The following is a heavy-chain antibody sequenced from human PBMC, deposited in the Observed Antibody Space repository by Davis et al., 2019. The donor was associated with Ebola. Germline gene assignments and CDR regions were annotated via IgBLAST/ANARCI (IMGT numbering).Heavy chain of an antibody. J-gene: IGHJ3*02. CDR2: IYYSGIT. CDR3: ARPPYFYNDTGSREDI. CDR1: GGSIISSSSY. Sequence: SETLSLTCTVSGGSIISSSSYWGWIRQPPRKGLEWIGSIYYSGITYYNPSLKSRVTISVDTSKNQFSLKLNSVTAADTAVYYCARPPYFYNDTGSREDIWGQGTMITVSS. V-gene: IGHV4-39*01. D-gene: IGHD3-22*01.